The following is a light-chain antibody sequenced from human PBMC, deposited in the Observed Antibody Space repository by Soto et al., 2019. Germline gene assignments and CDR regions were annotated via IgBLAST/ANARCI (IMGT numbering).Light chain of an antibody. Sequence: QPVLTQPASVSGSPGQSITISCTGTSSDVGGYNFVSWYQQHPGKAPKLMIYEVSNRPSGVSYRFSGSKSGNTASLTISGLQAEDEADYYCSSYTSSVTLVFGGGTQLTVL. J-gene: IGLJ2*01. V-gene: IGLV2-14*01. CDR3: SSYTSSVTLV. CDR1: SSDVGGYNF. CDR2: EVS.